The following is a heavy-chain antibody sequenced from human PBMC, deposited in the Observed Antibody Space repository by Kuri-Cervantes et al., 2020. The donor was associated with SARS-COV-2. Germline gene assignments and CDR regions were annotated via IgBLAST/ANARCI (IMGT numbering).Heavy chain of an antibody. J-gene: IGHJ4*02. V-gene: IGHV3-11*04. CDR3: AESSSWYFDY. D-gene: IGHD6-13*01. CDR1: GFTFSDYY. CDR2: ISSSGSTI. Sequence: LSLTCAASGFTFSDYYMSWICQAPGKGLEWVSYISSSGSTIYYADSVKGRFTISRDNDKTSLYLQMNSLRAEDTAVYYCAESSSWYFDYWGQGTLVTVSS.